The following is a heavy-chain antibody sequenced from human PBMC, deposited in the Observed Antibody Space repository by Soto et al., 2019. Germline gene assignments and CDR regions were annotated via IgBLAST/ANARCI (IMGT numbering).Heavy chain of an antibody. Sequence: SETLSLTCTVSGGSISSTDHYWGWIRQPPGKGLEWLGSIYYAGSTFHNPSLKRRATISVDTSRNQFSLRLSSVTASDTAVYYCARLVFHCPRGSCDDYNFYGLDVWGQGTTVTVS. CDR2: IYYAGST. CDR1: GGSISSTDHY. V-gene: IGHV4-39*01. CDR3: ARLVFHCPRGSCDDYNFYGLDV. D-gene: IGHD2-8*01. J-gene: IGHJ6*02.